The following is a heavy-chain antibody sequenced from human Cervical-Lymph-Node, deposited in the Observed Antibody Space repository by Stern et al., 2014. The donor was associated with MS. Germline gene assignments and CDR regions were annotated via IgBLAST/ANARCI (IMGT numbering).Heavy chain of an antibody. CDR1: GGSISSAEYY. CDR2: IHNSWTS. Sequence: QLQLQESGPGLVKPSQTLSLTCAVTGGSISSAEYYWSWIRQSPGKGLEWIGYIHNSWTSYYIPSLKRRVTISVDTSKNQFSLKLRSVTAADTAVYYCSRDADGYSLVFGYWGRGTLVTVSS. D-gene: IGHD5-24*01. CDR3: SRDADGYSLVFGY. J-gene: IGHJ4*02. V-gene: IGHV4-30-4*01.